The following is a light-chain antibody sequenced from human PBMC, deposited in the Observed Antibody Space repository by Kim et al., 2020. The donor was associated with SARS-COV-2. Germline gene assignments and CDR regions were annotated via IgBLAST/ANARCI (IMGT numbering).Light chain of an antibody. CDR1: NSDVGYYNY. CDR3: SSYTSSSTYV. J-gene: IGLJ1*01. CDR2: DVS. Sequence: QSALTQPASVSGSPGQSITISCTGTNSDVGYYNYVSWYQQHPGKAPKLMIYDVSNRPSGVSDRFSVSKSGNTASLTISGLQAEDEADYYCSSYTSSSTYVFGTGTKVTVL. V-gene: IGLV2-14*03.